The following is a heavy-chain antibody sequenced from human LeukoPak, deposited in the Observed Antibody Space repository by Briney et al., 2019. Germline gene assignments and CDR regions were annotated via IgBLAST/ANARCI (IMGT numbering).Heavy chain of an antibody. V-gene: IGHV4-61*01. Sequence: PSETLSLTCTVSGGSVSSGSYYWSWIRQPPGKGLEWIGYIYYSGSTNYNPSLKSRVTISVDTSKNQFSLKLSSVTAADTAVYYCARDSAYYGDYFDYWGQGTLVTVSS. CDR1: GGSVSSGSYY. CDR2: IYYSGST. D-gene: IGHD4-17*01. CDR3: ARDSAYYGDYFDY. J-gene: IGHJ4*02.